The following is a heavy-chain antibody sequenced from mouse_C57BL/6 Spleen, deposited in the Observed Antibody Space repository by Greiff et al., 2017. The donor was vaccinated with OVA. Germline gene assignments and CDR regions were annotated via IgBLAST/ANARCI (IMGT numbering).Heavy chain of an antibody. J-gene: IGHJ2*01. CDR1: GYTFTDYE. D-gene: IGHD1-1*01. CDR2: IDPETGGT. CDR3: TRPLTTVVFDY. Sequence: QVQLKESGAELVRPGASVTLSCKASGYTFTDYEMHWVKQTPVHGLEWIGAIDPETGGTAYNQKFKGKAILTADKSSSTAYMELRSLTSEDSAVYYCTRPLTTVVFDYWGQGTTLTVSS. V-gene: IGHV1-15*01.